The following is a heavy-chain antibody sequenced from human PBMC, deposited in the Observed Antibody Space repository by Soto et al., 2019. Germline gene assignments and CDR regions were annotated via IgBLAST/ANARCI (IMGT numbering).Heavy chain of an antibody. CDR2: INPNSGGT. D-gene: IGHD3-16*02. CDR3: ASGMITFGGVIGLDY. J-gene: IGHJ4*02. Sequence: ASLKVSCKASGYTFTGYYMHWVRQAPGQGLEWMGWINPNSGGTNYAQKFQGWVTMTRDTSISTAYMELSRLRSDDTAVYYCASGMITFGGVIGLDYWGQGTLVTVSS. CDR1: GYTFTGYY. V-gene: IGHV1-2*04.